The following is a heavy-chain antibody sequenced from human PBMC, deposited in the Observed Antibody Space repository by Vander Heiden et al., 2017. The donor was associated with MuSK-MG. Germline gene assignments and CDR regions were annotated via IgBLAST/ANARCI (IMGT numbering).Heavy chain of an antibody. D-gene: IGHD3-16*02. CDR2: IYSSGSN. J-gene: IGHJ4*02. V-gene: IGHV4-39*01. Sequence: QVQLQESGPGLVKPSETLSLTCTVSGGSVSTTSYYWGWIRQPPGKRLEWIGTIYSSGSNSYNPSLKSRVTISEDTSKNQLSLKLSYVTEADTAVYFCARLPEEFGGVIVKEWGQGTLVTVS. CDR1: GGSVSTTSYY. CDR3: ARLPEEFGGVIVKE.